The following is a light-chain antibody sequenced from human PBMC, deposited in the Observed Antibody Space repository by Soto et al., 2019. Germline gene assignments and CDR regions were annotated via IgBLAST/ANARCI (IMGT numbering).Light chain of an antibody. CDR3: LLLYGGTQFL. V-gene: IGLV7-46*01. Sequence: QAVVTQEPSLTVSPGGTVTLTCGSSAGTVTSGHYPFWFQQKPGQAPRTLIYDTSNKHSWTPARFSGSLLGGKAALTLSGAQPEDEDDYYCLLLYGGTQFLFGGGTKLTVL. J-gene: IGLJ2*01. CDR1: AGTVTSGHY. CDR2: DTS.